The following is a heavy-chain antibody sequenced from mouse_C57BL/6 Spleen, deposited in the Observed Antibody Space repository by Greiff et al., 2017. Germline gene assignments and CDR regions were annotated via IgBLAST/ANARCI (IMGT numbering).Heavy chain of an antibody. CDR3: TEDFLYAMDY. CDR2: IDPETGGT. CDR1: GYTFTDYE. Sequence: QVQLKQSGAELVRPGASVTLSCKASGYTFTDYEMHWVKQTPVHGLEWIGAIDPETGGTAYNQKFKGKAILTADKSSSTAYMELRSLTSEDSAVYYCTEDFLYAMDYWGQGTSVTVSS. V-gene: IGHV1-15*01. J-gene: IGHJ4*01.